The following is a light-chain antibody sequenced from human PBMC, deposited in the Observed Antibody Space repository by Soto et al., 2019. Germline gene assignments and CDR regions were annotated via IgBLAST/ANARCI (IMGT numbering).Light chain of an antibody. V-gene: IGKV1-39*01. CDR2: AAS. CDR1: QSITDY. J-gene: IGKJ1*01. CDR3: QQYNNWLTWT. Sequence: DIQMTQSPSSLSASVGDRVTITCRTSQSITDYLKWYQQKPGKAPKFLIYAASSLQSGVPSRFSGSGSGTDFTLTISSLQSEDFAVYYCQQYNNWLTWTFGQGTKVDIK.